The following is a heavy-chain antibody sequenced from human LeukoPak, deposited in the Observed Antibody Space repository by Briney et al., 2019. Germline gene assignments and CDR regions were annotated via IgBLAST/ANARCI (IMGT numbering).Heavy chain of an antibody. CDR1: GSTFRDYY. J-gene: IGHJ4*02. CDR2: ISSSGSTI. CDR3: ARYYSSGYYSNY. Sequence: GGSLSLSCAASGSTFRDYYRTRIRQAPGKGWGGVSYISSSGSTIYYADSVKGRFTISRDNAKNSLYLQMNSLRAEDTAVYYCARYYSSGYYSNYWGQGTLVTVSS. D-gene: IGHD3-22*01. V-gene: IGHV3-11*01.